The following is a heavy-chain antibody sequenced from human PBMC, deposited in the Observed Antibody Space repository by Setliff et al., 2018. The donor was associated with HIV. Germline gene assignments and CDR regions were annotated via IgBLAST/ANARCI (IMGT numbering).Heavy chain of an antibody. CDR3: ARMGSGWFIGLDP. D-gene: IGHD6-19*01. CDR2: ISASNGDT. V-gene: IGHV1-18*01. J-gene: IGHJ5*02. Sequence: ASVKVSCKASGYIFTSYLISWVRQAPGHGLEWMGWISASNGDTNYAQKFQGRVTMTTDTSTTTAYMELESLRSDDTAVYYCARMGSGWFIGLDPWGQGSLVTVS. CDR1: GYIFTSYL.